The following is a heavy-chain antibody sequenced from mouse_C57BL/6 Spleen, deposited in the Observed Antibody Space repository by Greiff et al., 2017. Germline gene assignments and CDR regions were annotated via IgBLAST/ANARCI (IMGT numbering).Heavy chain of an antibody. CDR3: TRNDYDRFAY. D-gene: IGHD2-4*01. CDR1: GFTCSDAW. Sequence: EVKVEESGGGLVQPGGSMKLSCAASGFTCSDAWMDWVRQSPEKGLEWVAEIRNKANNHATYYAESVKGRFTISRDDSKSSVYLQMNSVRAEDTGIYYCTRNDYDRFAYWGQGTLVTVSA. CDR2: IRNKANNHAT. V-gene: IGHV6-6*01. J-gene: IGHJ3*01.